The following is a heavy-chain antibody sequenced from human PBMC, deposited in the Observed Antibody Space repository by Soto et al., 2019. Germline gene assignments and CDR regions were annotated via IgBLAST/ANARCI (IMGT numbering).Heavy chain of an antibody. CDR3: ARLRGGCPADF. V-gene: IGHV4-39*01. CDR2: IYYRGNT. Sequence: SETLSLTCSVSGGSISNNNYHWGWVRQPPGKGLEWMGSIYYRGNTYYNPSLRSRITISVDTSRNQFSLALSSVTAADTAVYFCARLRGGCPADFWGQGTLVTVSS. J-gene: IGHJ4*02. D-gene: IGHD3-16*01. CDR1: GGSISNNNYH.